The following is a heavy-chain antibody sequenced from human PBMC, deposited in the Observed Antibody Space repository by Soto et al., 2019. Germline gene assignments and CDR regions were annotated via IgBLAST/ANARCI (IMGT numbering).Heavy chain of an antibody. CDR3: ARDADASGWYHYGMDI. CDR2: IKKDGNEK. CDR1: GFSLSPYW. D-gene: IGHD6-19*01. J-gene: IGHJ6*02. V-gene: IGHV3-7*01. Sequence: GGSLRLSCAASGFSLSPYWMNWVRQAPGKGLEWVANIKKDGNEKYYVDSVKGRFFISRDNAKNSLYLQLNSLRAEDTAVYYCARDADASGWYHYGMDIWGQGTLVTVSS.